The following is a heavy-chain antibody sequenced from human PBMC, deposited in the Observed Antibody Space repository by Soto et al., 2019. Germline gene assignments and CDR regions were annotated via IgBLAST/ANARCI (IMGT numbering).Heavy chain of an antibody. J-gene: IGHJ5*02. Sequence: QVQLVQSGAEVKKPGSSMKVSCKASGGTFNSYDINWVRQAPGQGLEWMGGIIPIVETPKYAQKFQGRVTITAHESTHTVYMELRSLRSEDTAMYYCARLSRPKYYDTSGFFNDNWFDPWGHGTLVTLSS. CDR3: ARLSRPKYYDTSGFFNDNWFDP. D-gene: IGHD3-22*01. CDR1: GGTFNSYD. V-gene: IGHV1-69*01. CDR2: IIPIVETP.